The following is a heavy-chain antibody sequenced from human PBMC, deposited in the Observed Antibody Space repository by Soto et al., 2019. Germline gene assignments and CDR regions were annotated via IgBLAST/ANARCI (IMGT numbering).Heavy chain of an antibody. CDR1: GGSISSGDYY. D-gene: IGHD4-4*01. V-gene: IGHV4-30-4*01. CDR2: IYYSGST. Sequence: SETLSLTCTVSGGSISSGDYYWSWIRQPPGKGLEWIGYIYYSGSTYYNPSLKSRVTISADTSKNQFSLKLSSVTAADTAVYYCARVTLLQFWFDPWGQGTLVTVSS. CDR3: ARVTLLQFWFDP. J-gene: IGHJ5*02.